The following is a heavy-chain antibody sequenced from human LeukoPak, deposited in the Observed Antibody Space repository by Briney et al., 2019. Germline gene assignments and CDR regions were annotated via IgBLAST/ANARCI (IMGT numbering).Heavy chain of an antibody. CDR1: GYTFTGYY. V-gene: IGHV1-18*04. Sequence: ASVKLSCKASGYTFTGYYMHWVRQAPGQGLEWMGWISAYNGGTNYAQKFRGRVTMTTDTSTNTGYMELRSLRSDDTAVYFCARDQLRYYGSNNYYSDMDFWGQGTTVTVSS. CDR2: ISAYNGGT. J-gene: IGHJ6*02. D-gene: IGHD3-10*01. CDR3: ARDQLRYYGSNNYYSDMDF.